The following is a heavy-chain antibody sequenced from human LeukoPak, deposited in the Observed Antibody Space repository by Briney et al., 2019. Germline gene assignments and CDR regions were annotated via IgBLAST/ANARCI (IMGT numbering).Heavy chain of an antibody. Sequence: GRSLRPSCAASGFTFDDYAMHWVRQAPGKGLEWVSGISWNSGSIGYADSVKGRFTISRDNAKNSLYLQMNSLRAEDMALYYCAKDLTGEYYYYYMDVWGKGTTVTVSS. D-gene: IGHD7-27*01. CDR2: ISWNSGSI. CDR3: AKDLTGEYYYYYMDV. CDR1: GFTFDDYA. V-gene: IGHV3-9*03. J-gene: IGHJ6*03.